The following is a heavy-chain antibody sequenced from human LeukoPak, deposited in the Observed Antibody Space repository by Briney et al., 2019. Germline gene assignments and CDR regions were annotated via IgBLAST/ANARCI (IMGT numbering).Heavy chain of an antibody. Sequence: APVKVSCKVSGYTLTELSMHWVRQAPGKGLEWMGGLDPEDGETIYAQKFQGRVTMTEDTSTDTAYMELSSLRSEDTAVYYCATAGGRSSSWLFDYWGQGTLVTVSS. J-gene: IGHJ4*02. CDR1: GYTLTELS. CDR2: LDPEDGET. D-gene: IGHD6-13*01. CDR3: ATAGGRSSSWLFDY. V-gene: IGHV1-24*01.